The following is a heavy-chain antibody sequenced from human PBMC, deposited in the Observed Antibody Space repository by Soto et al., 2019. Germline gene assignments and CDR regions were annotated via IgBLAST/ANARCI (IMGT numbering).Heavy chain of an antibody. D-gene: IGHD2-15*01. CDR2: IYYSGST. Sequence: QVQLQESGPGLVKPSQTLSLTCTVSGGSISSGDYYWSWIRQPPGKGLEWIGYIYYSGSTYYNPSLKSRVTISVDTSKNQFSLKLSSVTAADTAVYYGAGGYCSGGSCYPLFDYWGQGTLVTVSS. V-gene: IGHV4-30-4*01. J-gene: IGHJ4*02. CDR1: GGSISSGDYY. CDR3: AGGYCSGGSCYPLFDY.